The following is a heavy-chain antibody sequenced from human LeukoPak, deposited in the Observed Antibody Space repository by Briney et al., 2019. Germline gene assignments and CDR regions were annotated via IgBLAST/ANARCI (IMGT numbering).Heavy chain of an antibody. CDR1: GFTFSTYS. Sequence: GGSLRLSCAGSGFTFSTYSMSWVRQAPGKGLEWVGFIRSKAYGGTTEYAASVKGRFTISRDDSKSIAYLQMNSLKTEDTAVYYCTRGGDSGYDTIDYWGQGTLVTVSS. D-gene: IGHD5-12*01. J-gene: IGHJ4*02. CDR3: TRGGDSGYDTIDY. CDR2: IRSKAYGGTT. V-gene: IGHV3-49*04.